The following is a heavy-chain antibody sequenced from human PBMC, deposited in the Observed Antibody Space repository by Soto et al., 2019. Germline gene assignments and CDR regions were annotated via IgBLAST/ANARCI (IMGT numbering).Heavy chain of an antibody. CDR1: GFTFSSYW. CDR2: IKQDGSEK. V-gene: IGHV3-7*03. D-gene: IGHD6-13*01. Sequence: VQLVESGGGVVQPGRSLRLSCAASGFTFSSYWMSWVRQAPGKGLEWVANIKQDGSEKYYVDSVKGRFTISRDNAKNSLYLQMNSLRAEDTAVYYCARGLASSWGSYYFDYWGQGTLVTVSS. J-gene: IGHJ4*02. CDR3: ARGLASSWGSYYFDY.